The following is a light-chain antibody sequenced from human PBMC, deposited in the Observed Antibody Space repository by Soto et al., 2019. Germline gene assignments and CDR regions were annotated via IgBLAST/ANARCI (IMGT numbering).Light chain of an antibody. CDR3: QQYGNSLT. CDR1: QSLRSDF. CDR2: GTS. V-gene: IGKV3-20*01. Sequence: EILLTQSSGTVSLSPGDRATLSCRASQSLRSDFLAWYQLKLGQSPRLLIYGTSTRATGIPDRFSGSGSGTDFTLTIRRLEPEDFAVYYCQQYGNSLTFGGGTMVDI. J-gene: IGKJ4*01.